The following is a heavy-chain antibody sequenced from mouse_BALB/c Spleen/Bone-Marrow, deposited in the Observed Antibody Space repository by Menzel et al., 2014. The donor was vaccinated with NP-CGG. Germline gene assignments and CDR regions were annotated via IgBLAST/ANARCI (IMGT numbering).Heavy chain of an antibody. V-gene: IGHV6-6*02. CDR3: TTGFAY. Sequence: EVNLMESGGGLVQPGRSMKLSCVASGFTSSNYWMNWVRQSPEKGLEWVAEIRLKSNNYATHYAESVRGRFTISRDDSKSSVYLQMNNLRAEDTGIYYCTTGFAYWGQGTLVTVSA. CDR1: GFTSSNYW. CDR2: IRLKSNNYAT. J-gene: IGHJ3*01.